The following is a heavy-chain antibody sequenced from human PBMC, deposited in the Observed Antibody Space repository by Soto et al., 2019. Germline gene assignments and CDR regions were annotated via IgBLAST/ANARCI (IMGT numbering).Heavy chain of an antibody. V-gene: IGHV3-66*01. CDR3: ARDVGV. CDR1: VITVYNNY. Sequence: EVQLVESGGGLVQRGGSLRLSCAASVITVYNNYMSWVRQAPGKGLEWVSVIYSGGSTSYADSVKGRFTISRDGSKNTVYLQMNSLRAEDTAVYYCARDVGVWGRGTTVTVSS. CDR2: IYSGGST. J-gene: IGHJ6*04.